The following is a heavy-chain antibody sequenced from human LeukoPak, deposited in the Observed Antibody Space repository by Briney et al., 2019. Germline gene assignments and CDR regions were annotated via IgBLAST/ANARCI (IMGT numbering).Heavy chain of an antibody. CDR2: IIPIFGTA. CDR1: GGTFSNYA. V-gene: IGHV1-69*06. D-gene: IGHD6-13*01. CDR3: ARAYSSSWYFNWFDP. Sequence: SVKVSCKASGGTFSNYAISWVRQAPGQGLEWMGGIIPIFGTANYAQKFRGRVTITADKSTRTAYMELSSLRSEDTAVYYCARAYSSSWYFNWFDPWGQGTLVTVSS. J-gene: IGHJ5*02.